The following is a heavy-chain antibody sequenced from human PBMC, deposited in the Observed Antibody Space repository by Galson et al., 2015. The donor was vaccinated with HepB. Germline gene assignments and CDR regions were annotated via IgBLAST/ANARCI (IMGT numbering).Heavy chain of an antibody. D-gene: IGHD3-10*01. CDR3: VKDLTYYYGSGISRAYGLDV. CDR1: GFTFDDYT. J-gene: IGHJ6*02. Sequence: SLRLSCAAPGFTFDDYTMHWVRQAPGKGLEWVSLISWDGVTTYYADSVKGRFPVSRDNSKHSLFLQMNSLRTQDTALYYCVKDLTYYYGSGISRAYGLDVWGQGTPVTVAS. CDR2: ISWDGVTT. V-gene: IGHV3-43*01.